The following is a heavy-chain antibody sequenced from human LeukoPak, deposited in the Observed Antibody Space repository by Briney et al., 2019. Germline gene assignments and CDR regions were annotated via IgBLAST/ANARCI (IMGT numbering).Heavy chain of an antibody. Sequence: SVTVSCTASGGTFSSYAISWVRQAPGQGLEWMGGIIPIFGTANYAQKFQGRVTITADESTSTAYMELSSLRSEDTAVYYCARSLVDYGSGSYRSFDYWGQGTLVTVSS. CDR2: IIPIFGTA. D-gene: IGHD3-10*01. J-gene: IGHJ4*02. V-gene: IGHV1-69*01. CDR3: ARSLVDYGSGSYRSFDY. CDR1: GGTFSSYA.